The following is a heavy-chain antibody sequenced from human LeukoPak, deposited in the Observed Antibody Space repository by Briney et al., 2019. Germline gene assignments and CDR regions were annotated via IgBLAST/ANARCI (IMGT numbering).Heavy chain of an antibody. CDR1: GLTFTSYT. CDR3: VRDKDWGFDS. CDR2: IGTGTSTV. D-gene: IGHD7-27*01. Sequence: GGSLRLSCAASGLTFTSYTMNWVRQAPGKGLEWVSRIGTGTSTVGYADSIKGRFTISRDNAKNSVDLQMSSLRVDDSAVYYCVRDKDWGFDSWGQGTLVTVSS. V-gene: IGHV3-48*01. J-gene: IGHJ4*02.